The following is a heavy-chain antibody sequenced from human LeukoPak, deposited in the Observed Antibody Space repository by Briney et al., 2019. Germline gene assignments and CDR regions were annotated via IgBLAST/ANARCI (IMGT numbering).Heavy chain of an antibody. CDR1: GGSISSSSYY. D-gene: IGHD1-14*01. J-gene: IGHJ4*02. CDR3: AREGKGPGAFDY. V-gene: IGHV4-39*07. CDR2: IYYSGST. Sequence: SSEILSLTCTVSGGSISSSSYYWGWIRQPPGKGLEWIGSIYYSGSTYYNPSLKSRVTISVDTSKNQFSLKLSSVTAADTAVYYCAREGKGPGAFDYWGQETLVTVSS.